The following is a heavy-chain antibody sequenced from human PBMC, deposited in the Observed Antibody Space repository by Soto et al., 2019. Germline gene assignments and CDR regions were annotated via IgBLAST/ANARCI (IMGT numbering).Heavy chain of an antibody. CDR2: INAGNGNT. Sequence: QVQLVQSGAEVKKPGASVKVSCKASGYTFTSYAMHWVRQAPGQRLEWMGWINAGNGNTKYSQKFQGRVTITRDTSASPAYMELSSLRSEDTAVYYCAREVGYYDSSGYYYYYYGMDVWGQGTTVTVSS. CDR3: AREVGYYDSSGYYYYYYGMDV. D-gene: IGHD3-22*01. CDR1: GYTFTSYA. V-gene: IGHV1-3*01. J-gene: IGHJ6*02.